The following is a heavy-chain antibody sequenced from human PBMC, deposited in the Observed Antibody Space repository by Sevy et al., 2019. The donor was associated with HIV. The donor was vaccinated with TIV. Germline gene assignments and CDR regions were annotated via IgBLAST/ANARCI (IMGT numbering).Heavy chain of an antibody. CDR1: GFTFSSYG. V-gene: IGHV3-30*18. D-gene: IGHD6-13*01. J-gene: IGHJ4*02. CDR2: ISYDGSNK. CDR3: AKDAWSAAGPDY. Sequence: GGSLRLSCAASGFTFSSYGMHWVRQAPGKGLEWVAVISYDGSNKYYADSVKGRFTISRDNSKNTLYLQMNSLRAEDTAVYYCAKDAWSAAGPDYRGQGTLVTVSS.